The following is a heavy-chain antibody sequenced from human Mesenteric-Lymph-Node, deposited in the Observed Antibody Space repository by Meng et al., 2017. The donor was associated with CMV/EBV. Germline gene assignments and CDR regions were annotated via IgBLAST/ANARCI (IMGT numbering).Heavy chain of an antibody. V-gene: IGHV3-23*01. CDR2: TSGNSGST. Sequence: GESLKISCVASGFTFSNYTMCWVRQAPGKGLEWVSGTSGNSGSTYYADSVKGRFTISRDNSKNTLYLQMNSLRAEDTAVYYCARPPRRAIAAQYWGQGTLVTVSS. CDR1: GFTFSNYT. J-gene: IGHJ4*02. CDR3: ARPPRRAIAAQY. D-gene: IGHD6-6*01.